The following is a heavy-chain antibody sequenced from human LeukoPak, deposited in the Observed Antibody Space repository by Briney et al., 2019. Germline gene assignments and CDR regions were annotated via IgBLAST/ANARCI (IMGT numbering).Heavy chain of an antibody. Sequence: ASVKVSCKASGCTFTIYDISWVRQAPGQGLEWMGWIRAYNGNTNYAQKLQGRVTMTTDTSTSTAYMELRSLRSDDTAVYYCARSPPYYYDSSDYYWGVFDYWGQGTLVTVSS. J-gene: IGHJ4*02. CDR2: IRAYNGNT. CDR1: GCTFTIYD. V-gene: IGHV1-18*01. CDR3: ARSPPYYYDSSDYYWGVFDY. D-gene: IGHD3-22*01.